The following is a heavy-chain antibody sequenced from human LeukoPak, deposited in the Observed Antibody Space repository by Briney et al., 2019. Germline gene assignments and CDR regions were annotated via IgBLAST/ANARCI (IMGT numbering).Heavy chain of an antibody. CDR3: AKAYEYSSGWYHFDY. CDR2: ISYGGSNK. V-gene: IGHV3-30*18. D-gene: IGHD6-19*01. Sequence: PGGSLRLSCAASGFTFSSYGMHWVRQAPGKGLEWVAVISYGGSNKYYADSVKGRFTISRDNSKNTLYLQMNSLRAEDTAVYYCAKAYEYSSGWYHFDYWGQGTLVTVSS. J-gene: IGHJ4*02. CDR1: GFTFSSYG.